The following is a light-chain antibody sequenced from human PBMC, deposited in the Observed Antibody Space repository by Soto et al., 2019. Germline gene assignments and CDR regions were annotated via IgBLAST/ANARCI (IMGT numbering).Light chain of an antibody. CDR1: QSVNNS. Sequence: EIVLTQSPGTLSLSAGERATLSCRASQSVNNSLAWNQQTRGQATRLLIYGASSRATGIPDRFSGGGSGTDFILTISRLEPEDFAVFYCQQYRTSPRTFGPGTKVEIK. CDR2: GAS. J-gene: IGKJ3*01. CDR3: QQYRTSPRT. V-gene: IGKV3-20*01.